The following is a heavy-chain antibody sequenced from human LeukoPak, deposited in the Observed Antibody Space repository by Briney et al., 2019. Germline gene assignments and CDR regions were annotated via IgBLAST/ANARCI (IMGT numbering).Heavy chain of an antibody. CDR2: IYYSGST. J-gene: IGHJ3*01. Sequence: PSQTLSLTCTVSGGSISSGGYYWSWIRQHPGKGLEWIGYIYYSGSTYYNPSLKSRVTISVDTSKKQFSLNLSAVTAADTAVYFCADSSGYLGDDVFDSWGQGTLVTVSS. CDR3: ADSSGYLGDDVFDS. V-gene: IGHV4-31*08. CDR1: GGSISSGGYY. D-gene: IGHD3-22*01.